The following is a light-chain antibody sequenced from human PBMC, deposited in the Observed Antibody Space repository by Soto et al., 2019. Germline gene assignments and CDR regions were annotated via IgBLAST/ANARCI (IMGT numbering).Light chain of an antibody. J-gene: IGKJ4*01. CDR1: QSISKW. V-gene: IGKV1-5*01. CDR3: QQYNTCCT. CDR2: DAS. Sequence: DIQMTQSPCTLSASEGDRVTITCRASQSISKWLAWYQQKPGRAPKLLILDASSLESGVPSRFFGSGSGTEFTLTISSLQPDDFATYHCQQYNTCCTLGGGTKVEIK.